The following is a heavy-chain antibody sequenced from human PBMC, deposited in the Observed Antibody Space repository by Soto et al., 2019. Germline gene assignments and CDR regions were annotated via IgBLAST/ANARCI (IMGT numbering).Heavy chain of an antibody. CDR2: IYYTGST. CDR1: GGSISSYF. J-gene: IGHJ3*01. CDR3: ARVWGGGFDF. V-gene: IGHV4-59*01. Sequence: PSETLSLTCTVSGGSISSYFWSWIRQPPGKGLEWVGYIYYTGSTNYNPSLKSRVTISVDTSKNQFSLKLSSVTAADTAVYYCARVWGGGFDFWAKGQWSPSPQ. D-gene: IGHD3-10*01.